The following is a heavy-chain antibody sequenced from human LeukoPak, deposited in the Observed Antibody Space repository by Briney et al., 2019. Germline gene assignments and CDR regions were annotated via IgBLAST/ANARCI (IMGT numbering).Heavy chain of an antibody. CDR1: GFTFSSYA. CDR3: AKDRSRYSGWYFVGFCFAPDY. CDR2: ISGSGGST. J-gene: IGHJ4*02. V-gene: IGHV3-23*01. D-gene: IGHD6-19*01. Sequence: PGGSLRLSCAASGFTFSSYAMSWVRQAPGKGLEWVSDISGSGGSTYYADSVKGRFTISRDNSKNTLYLQMNSLRAEDTAVYYCAKDRSRYSGWYFVGFCFAPDYWGQGTLVTVSS.